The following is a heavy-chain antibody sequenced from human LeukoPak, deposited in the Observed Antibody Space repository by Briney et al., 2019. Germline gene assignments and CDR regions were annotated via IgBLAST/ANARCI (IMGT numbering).Heavy chain of an antibody. J-gene: IGHJ4*02. Sequence: SQTLSLTCAVSGGSISSGGYSWSWIRQPPWKGLEWIGYIYHSGSTYYNPSLKSRVTISVDRSKNQFSLKLSSVTAADTAVYYCARNVYSSSWYYFDYWGQGTLVTVSS. V-gene: IGHV4-30-2*01. CDR1: GGSISSGGYS. D-gene: IGHD6-13*01. CDR2: IYHSGST. CDR3: ARNVYSSSWYYFDY.